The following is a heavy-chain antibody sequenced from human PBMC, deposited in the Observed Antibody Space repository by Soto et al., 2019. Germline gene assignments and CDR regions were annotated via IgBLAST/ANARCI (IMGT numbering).Heavy chain of an antibody. CDR1: EFTFSDYW. V-gene: IGHV3-74*01. CDR3: ARGLKGFYGSAY. CDR2: IKYDATTT. J-gene: IGHJ4*02. D-gene: IGHD3-10*01. Sequence: EVQLVESGGGLIQPGGSLRLSCAASEFTFSDYWMHWVRQAPGKGLVWVSRIKYDATTTNYADSVRGRFTISRDNAKNTVYLQMDSLRAGATGVSYCARGLKGFYGSAYWGQGTLVTVSS.